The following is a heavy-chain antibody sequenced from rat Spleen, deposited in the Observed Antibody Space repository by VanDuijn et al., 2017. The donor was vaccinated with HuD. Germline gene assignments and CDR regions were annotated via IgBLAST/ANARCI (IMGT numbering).Heavy chain of an antibody. J-gene: IGHJ2*01. V-gene: IGHV3-3*01. CDR2: INSAGST. D-gene: IGHD1-9*01. Sequence: EVQLQESGPGLVKPSQSLSLTCSVTGYSITSSYRWNWIRKFPGNKLEWMGYINSAGSTNYNPSLKSRISITRDTSKNQFFLQVNSVTTEDTATYYCARGVTYYGYTYYFDYWGQGVMVTVSS. CDR1: GYSITSSYR. CDR3: ARGVTYYGYTYYFDY.